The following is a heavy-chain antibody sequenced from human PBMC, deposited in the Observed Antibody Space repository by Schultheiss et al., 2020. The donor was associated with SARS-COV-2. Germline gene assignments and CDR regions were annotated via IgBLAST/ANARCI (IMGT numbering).Heavy chain of an antibody. CDR2: IYYSGST. Sequence: SETLSLTCTVSGGSISSGDYYWSWIRQPPGKGLEWIGSIYYSGSTYYNPSLKSRVTISVDTSKNQFSLKLSSVTAADTAVYYCARVPYSGDYYYGMDVWGQGTTVTVSS. CDR1: GGSISSGDYY. V-gene: IGHV4-39*01. CDR3: ARVPYSGDYYYGMDV. J-gene: IGHJ6*02. D-gene: IGHD2-15*01.